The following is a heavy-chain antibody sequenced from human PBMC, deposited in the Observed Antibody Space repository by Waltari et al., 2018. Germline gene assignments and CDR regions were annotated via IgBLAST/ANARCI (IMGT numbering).Heavy chain of an antibody. V-gene: IGHV1-69-2*01. D-gene: IGHD4-17*01. CDR1: GYTFTDYY. CDR3: AIRDYGGNDGMRAFDI. CDR2: VDPEDGET. J-gene: IGHJ3*02. Sequence: EVQLVQSGAEVKKPGATVKISCKASGYTFTDYYMHWVQQAPGKGLEWMGRVDPEDGETIYAEKFQGRVTITADTSTDTAYMELSSLRSEDTAVYYCAIRDYGGNDGMRAFDIWGQGTMVTVSS.